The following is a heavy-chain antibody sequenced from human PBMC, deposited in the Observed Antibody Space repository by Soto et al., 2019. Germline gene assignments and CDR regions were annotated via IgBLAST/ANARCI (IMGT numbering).Heavy chain of an antibody. D-gene: IGHD1-26*01. Sequence: EVQLVESGGGLVKPGGSLRLSCAASGFTFSSYTFAWVRQAPGEGLEWVSSIGHSRTYIYYADSMKGRFTVSRDNDNNSLVLQIDSLRVEETAVYYCARVKVGVTGWRHFDHWGQGALVTVSS. J-gene: IGHJ4*02. CDR2: IGHSRTYI. V-gene: IGHV3-21*01. CDR1: GFTFSSYT. CDR3: ARVKVGVTGWRHFDH.